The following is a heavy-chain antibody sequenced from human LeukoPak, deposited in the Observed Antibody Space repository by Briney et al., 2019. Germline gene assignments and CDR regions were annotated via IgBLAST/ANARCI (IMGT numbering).Heavy chain of an antibody. J-gene: IGHJ6*02. CDR1: GYTFTSYG. Sequence: ASVKVSCKASGYTFTSYGISWVRQAPGQGLEWMGWISAYNGNTNYAQELQGRVTMTTDTSTSTAYMELRSLRSDDTAVYYCARGAVVPAPYYYYGMDVWGQGTTVTVSS. V-gene: IGHV1-18*01. CDR3: ARGAVVPAPYYYYGMDV. D-gene: IGHD2-2*01. CDR2: ISAYNGNT.